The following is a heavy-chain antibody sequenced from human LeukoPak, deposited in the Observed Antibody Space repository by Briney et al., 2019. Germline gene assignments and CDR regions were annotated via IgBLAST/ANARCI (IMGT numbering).Heavy chain of an antibody. V-gene: IGHV5-51*01. D-gene: IGHD4-17*01. Sequence: GESLKISCKGSGYSFTNYWIGWVRQMPGKGLEWMGIIYPGDSDTRYSPSFQGQVTISADKSISTAYLQWSSLKASDTAMYYCARHPPVTTDYLSFNYMDVGGKGTRVTVSS. CDR2: IYPGDSDT. CDR1: GYSFTNYW. CDR3: ARHPPVTTDYLSFNYMDV. J-gene: IGHJ6*03.